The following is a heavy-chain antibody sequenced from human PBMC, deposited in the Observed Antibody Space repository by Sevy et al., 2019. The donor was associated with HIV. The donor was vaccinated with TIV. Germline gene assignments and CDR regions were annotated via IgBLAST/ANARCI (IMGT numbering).Heavy chain of an antibody. J-gene: IGHJ5*02. CDR3: ARERVYCSGGSCKPGGWFDP. Sequence: ASVKVSCKASGYTFTGYYMHWVRQAPGQGLEWMGWINPNSGGTNYAQKFQGRVTMTRDTSISTAYMELSRLRSDVTGVYYCARERVYCSGGSCKPGGWFDPWGQGTLVTVSS. CDR2: INPNSGGT. D-gene: IGHD2-15*01. CDR1: GYTFTGYY. V-gene: IGHV1-2*02.